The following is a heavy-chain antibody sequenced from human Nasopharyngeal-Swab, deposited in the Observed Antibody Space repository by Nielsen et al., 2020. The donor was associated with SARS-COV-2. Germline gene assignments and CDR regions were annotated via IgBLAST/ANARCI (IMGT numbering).Heavy chain of an antibody. CDR1: GGSRRRRKKE. V-gene: IGHV4-39*01. CDR2: IYYSGST. D-gene: IGHD1-26*01. CDR3: ARQLVGATGYDY. Sequence: GSLRLSCTVSGGSRRRRKKERGRKGKPRGKGLEWIGSIYYSGSTYYNPSLKSRVTISVDTSKNQFSLKLSSVAAADTAVYYCARQLVGATGYDYWGQGTLVTVSS. J-gene: IGHJ4*02.